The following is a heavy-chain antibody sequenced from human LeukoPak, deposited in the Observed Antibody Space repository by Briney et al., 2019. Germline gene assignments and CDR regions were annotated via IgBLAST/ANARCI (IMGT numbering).Heavy chain of an antibody. J-gene: IGHJ4*02. V-gene: IGHV3-30-3*01. CDR3: AREIQDPRDSAVGGDFDY. CDR1: GFTFSSYA. D-gene: IGHD5-18*01. CDR2: ISYDGSNK. Sequence: GGSLRLSCAASGFTFSSYAMHWVRQAPGKGLEWVAVISYDGSNKYYADSVKGRFTISRDNSKNTLYLQMNSLRAEDTAVYYCAREIQDPRDSAVGGDFDYWGQGTLVTVSS.